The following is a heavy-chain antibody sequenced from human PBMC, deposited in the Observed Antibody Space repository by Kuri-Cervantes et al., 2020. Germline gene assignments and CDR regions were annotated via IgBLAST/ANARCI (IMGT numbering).Heavy chain of an antibody. CDR2: ISGSGGST. Sequence: GESLKISCAASGFTFSSYAMSWVRQAPGKGLEWVSAISGSGGSTYYADSVKGRFTISRDNSKNTLYLQMNSLRAEDTAVYYCANRRDAFDIWGQGTMVTVSS. V-gene: IGHV3-23*01. J-gene: IGHJ3*02. CDR3: ANRRDAFDI. CDR1: GFTFSSYA.